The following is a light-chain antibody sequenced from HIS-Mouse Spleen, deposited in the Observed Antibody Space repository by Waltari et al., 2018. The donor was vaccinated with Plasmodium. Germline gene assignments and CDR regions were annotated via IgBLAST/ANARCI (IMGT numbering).Light chain of an antibody. CDR1: ALPKKY. CDR3: YSTDSSGNHVV. V-gene: IGLV3-10*01. J-gene: IGLJ2*01. CDR2: EDS. Sequence: SYELTQPPSVSVSPGQTARIPCPGDALPKKYAYWYQQKSGKAPVLVIYEDSKRPSGIPERFSGSSSGTMATLTISGAQVEDEADYYCYSTDSSGNHVVFGGGTKLTVL.